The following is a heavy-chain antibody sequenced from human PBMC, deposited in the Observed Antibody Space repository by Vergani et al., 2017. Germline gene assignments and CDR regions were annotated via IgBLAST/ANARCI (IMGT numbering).Heavy chain of an antibody. J-gene: IGHJ3*02. D-gene: IGHD5-12*01. Sequence: QVQLQESGPGLVKPSQTLSLTCTVSGGSLSSGSYYWSWIRQPAGKGLEWIGRIYTSGSTNYNPSLKSRVTISVDTSKNQFSLKLSSVTAADTALYYCARRSGYDYEDAFDIWGQGTMVTVSS. CDR2: IYTSGST. CDR1: GGSLSSGSYY. CDR3: ARRSGYDYEDAFDI. V-gene: IGHV4-61*02.